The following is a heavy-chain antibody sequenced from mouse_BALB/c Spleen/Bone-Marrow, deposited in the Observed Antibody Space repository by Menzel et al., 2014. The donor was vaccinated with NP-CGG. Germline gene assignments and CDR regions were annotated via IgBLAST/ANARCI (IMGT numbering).Heavy chain of an antibody. V-gene: IGHV1-5*01. J-gene: IGHJ4*01. Sequence: EVQLQQSGTVLARPGASVKMFCKASGYTFTIYWMHWVKQRPGQGLEWIGTIYPGNNDTNYNQKFKGEAKLPEVTSTSTAYLERSRLANEDDAADYCTRSTGFYYGRAYWGQGTPVTVSS. CDR1: GYTFTIYW. CDR2: IYPGNNDT. CDR3: TRSTGFYYGRAY.